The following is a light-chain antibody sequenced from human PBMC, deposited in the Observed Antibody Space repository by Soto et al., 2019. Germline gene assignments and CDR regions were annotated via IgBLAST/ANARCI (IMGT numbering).Light chain of an antibody. J-gene: IGKJ1*01. V-gene: IGKV3-20*01. Sequence: EVMLTQSPGTLSLSPGERATLSCRASQSVSSNYLAWYQQKSGQAPRLLIHGASNRATGIPDRFSGSGSGTDFTLTIRRLEREDFAVYYCQKYDTSPRTFGQGTKVEFK. CDR3: QKYDTSPRT. CDR1: QSVSSNY. CDR2: GAS.